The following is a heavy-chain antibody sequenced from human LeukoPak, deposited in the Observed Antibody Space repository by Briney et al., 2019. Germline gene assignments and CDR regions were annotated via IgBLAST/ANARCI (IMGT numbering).Heavy chain of an antibody. CDR1: GYTLTELS. V-gene: IGHV1-24*01. Sequence: ASVKVSCKVSGYTLTELSMHWVRQAPGKGLEWMGGFDPEDGETIYAQKFQGRVTMTEDTSTDTAYMELSSLRSEDTAVHYCATERLDYGDYVLYYGMDVWGQGTTVTVSS. J-gene: IGHJ6*02. CDR2: FDPEDGET. D-gene: IGHD4-17*01. CDR3: ATERLDYGDYVLYYGMDV.